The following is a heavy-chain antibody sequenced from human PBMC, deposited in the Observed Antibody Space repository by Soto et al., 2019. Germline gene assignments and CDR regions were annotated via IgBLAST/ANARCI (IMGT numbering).Heavy chain of an antibody. J-gene: IGHJ4*02. Sequence: QVQLVQSGPEVKKPGALVKVSCKASGDISPRYGISWVRQAPGQGLEWLGWINCYNGVTNYAQSLQGRVTLTTDSSTSTAYMEVRSLRFDDTAVYYCAGDHVNYVTFAQWGQGTLVTVSS. CDR1: GDISPRYG. CDR2: INCYNGVT. CDR3: AGDHVNYVTFAQ. D-gene: IGHD1-7*01. V-gene: IGHV1-18*01.